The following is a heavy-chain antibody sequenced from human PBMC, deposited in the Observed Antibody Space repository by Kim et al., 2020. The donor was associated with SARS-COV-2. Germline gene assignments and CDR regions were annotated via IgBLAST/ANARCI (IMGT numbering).Heavy chain of an antibody. CDR3: ARPSHGTTEYFDY. Sequence: CNPSLKSRVTISVDTSKNQFSLKLSSVTAADTAVYYCARPSHGTTEYFDYWGQGTLVTVSS. D-gene: IGHD1-1*01. J-gene: IGHJ4*02. V-gene: IGHV4-39*01.